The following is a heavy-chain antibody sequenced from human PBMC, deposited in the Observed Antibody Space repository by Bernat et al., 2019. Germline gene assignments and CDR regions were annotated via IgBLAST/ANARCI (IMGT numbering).Heavy chain of an antibody. CDR2: IAYDGSNK. CDR1: GFTFSNYG. Sequence: VQLVESGGGVVQPGRSLRLSCAASGFTFSNYGMHWVRQAPGKGLEWVAVIAYDGSNKYYADSVKGRFTISRDNSKNTLYLQMNSLGAEDTAVYYWATAQRLQIVCATTGRQIDYWGQGTLVTVSS. CDR3: ATAQRLQIVCATTGRQIDY. V-gene: IGHV3-30*03. D-gene: IGHD1-26*01. J-gene: IGHJ4*02.